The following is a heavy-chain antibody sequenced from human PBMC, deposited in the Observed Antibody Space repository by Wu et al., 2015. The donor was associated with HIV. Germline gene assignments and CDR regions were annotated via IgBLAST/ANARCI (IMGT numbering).Heavy chain of an antibody. CDR2: IIPIFGTG. CDR1: GGTFSSYA. D-gene: IGHD2-15*01. Sequence: QVQLVQSGVEVKKPGSSVKVSCKASGGTFSSYAISWVRQAPGQGLEWMGGIIPIFGTGNYAQKFQGRVTITADESTSTAYMELSSLRSEDTAVYYCASDGNRYCSGGSCLSYYFDYWGQGTLVTVSS. J-gene: IGHJ4*02. CDR3: ASDGNRYCSGGSCLSYYFDY. V-gene: IGHV1-69*12.